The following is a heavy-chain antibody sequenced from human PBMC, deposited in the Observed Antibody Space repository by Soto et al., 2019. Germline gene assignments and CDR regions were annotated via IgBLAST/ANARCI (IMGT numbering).Heavy chain of an antibody. CDR1: GGTFSSYA. Sequence: SVKVSCKASGGTFSSYAISWVGQAPGQGLEWMGGIIPIFGTANYAQKFQGRVTITADESTSTAYMELSSLRSEDTAVYYCARGNYDILTGYPFAGDYYYYGMDVWGQGTTVTVSS. CDR3: ARGNYDILTGYPFAGDYYYYGMDV. CDR2: IIPIFGTA. V-gene: IGHV1-69*13. J-gene: IGHJ6*02. D-gene: IGHD3-9*01.